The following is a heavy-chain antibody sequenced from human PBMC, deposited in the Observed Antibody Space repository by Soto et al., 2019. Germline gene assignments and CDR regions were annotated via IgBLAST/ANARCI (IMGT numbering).Heavy chain of an antibody. J-gene: IGHJ5*02. CDR1: GGSISSGGYS. CDR3: AREIRYYYDSSGYYYWFDP. D-gene: IGHD3-22*01. Sequence: SETLSLTCAVSGGSISSGGYSWSWIRQPPGKGLEWIGYIYHSGSTYYNPSLKSRVTISVDRSKNQFSLKLSSVTAADTAVYYCAREIRYYYDSSGYYYWFDPWGQGTLVTVSS. V-gene: IGHV4-30-2*01. CDR2: IYHSGST.